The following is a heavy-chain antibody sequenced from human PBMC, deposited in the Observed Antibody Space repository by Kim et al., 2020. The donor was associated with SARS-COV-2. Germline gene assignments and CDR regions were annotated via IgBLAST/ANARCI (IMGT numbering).Heavy chain of an antibody. D-gene: IGHD5-18*01. CDR3: ARDTWIQLWSQPYYYYYGMDV. Sequence: SETLSLTCTVSGGSISSYYWSWIRQPPGKGLEWIGYIYYSGSTNYNPSLKSRVTISVDTSKNQFSLKLSSVTAADTAVYYCARDTWIQLWSQPYYYYYGMDVWGQGTTVTVSS. V-gene: IGHV4-59*01. CDR1: GGSISSYY. CDR2: IYYSGST. J-gene: IGHJ6*02.